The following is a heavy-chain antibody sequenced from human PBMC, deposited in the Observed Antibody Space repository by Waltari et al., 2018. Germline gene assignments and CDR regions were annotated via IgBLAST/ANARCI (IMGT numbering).Heavy chain of an antibody. Sequence: EVQLVESGGGFAQPGGSLRLSCAASGLRFSDHYMEWVCQVPGKGLEWVGRSRDRANNYATEYAPSMKDRFTISRDSSKNSLYLQINSLKIEDTAVYYCARDAQGSYQYWGQGTLVIVSS. J-gene: IGHJ4*02. CDR2: SRDRANNYAT. D-gene: IGHD3-16*02. V-gene: IGHV3-72*01. CDR3: ARDAQGSYQY. CDR1: GLRFSDHY.